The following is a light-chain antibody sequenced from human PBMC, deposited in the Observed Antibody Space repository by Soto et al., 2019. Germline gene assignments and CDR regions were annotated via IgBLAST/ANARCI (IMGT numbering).Light chain of an antibody. CDR2: GAS. CDR1: QSVSSNY. V-gene: IGKV3-20*01. CDR3: QQYRSSYPWT. Sequence: EIVLTQSPGTLSLSPGERATLSCRASQSVSSNYLAWYQQKPGQAPGLLIYGASSRATGIPDRSSGSGSGTDLTLTIRRLEPEDSAVYSCQQYRSSYPWTFGQGTKVDIK. J-gene: IGKJ1*01.